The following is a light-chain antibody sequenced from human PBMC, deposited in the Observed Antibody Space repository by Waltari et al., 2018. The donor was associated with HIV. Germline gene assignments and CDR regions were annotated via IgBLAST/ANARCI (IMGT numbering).Light chain of an antibody. J-gene: IGLJ2*01. Sequence: QSALTQPASVSGSPGQSITISCTGTSGDVGGYNFVSWYQKHPGKAPKLIIYKVNSRPSGVSIRFSGSRSANTASLTIAGLQAEDDADYFCSSYTSSGPRYVLFGGGTRLTVL. CDR2: KVN. CDR1: SGDVGGYNF. V-gene: IGLV2-14*01. CDR3: SSYTSSGPRYVL.